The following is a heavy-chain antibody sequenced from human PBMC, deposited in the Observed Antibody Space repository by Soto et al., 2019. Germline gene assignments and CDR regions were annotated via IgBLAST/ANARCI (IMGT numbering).Heavy chain of an antibody. J-gene: IGHJ3*02. CDR2: IYYSGST. Sequence: QVQLQESGPGLVKPSQTLSLTCTVSGGSISSGDYYWSWIRQPPGKGLEWIGYIYYSGSTYYNPSLRSRVTISVDTSKNQFSLKLSSVTAADTAVYYCARQLTTVVNGPAFDIWGQGTMVTVSS. CDR1: GGSISSGDYY. D-gene: IGHD4-17*01. V-gene: IGHV4-30-4*01. CDR3: ARQLTTVVNGPAFDI.